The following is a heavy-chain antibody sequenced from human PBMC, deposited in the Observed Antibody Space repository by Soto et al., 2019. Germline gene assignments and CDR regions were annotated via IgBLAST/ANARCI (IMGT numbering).Heavy chain of an antibody. CDR2: IGISNNI. J-gene: IGHJ4*02. CDR3: ARARDYYDSSGSWRDSDFDY. D-gene: IGHD3-22*01. V-gene: IGHV3-48*01. CDR1: GFTFSIYS. Sequence: EVQLVESGGGLIQPGGSLRLSCAASGFTFSIYSMNWVRQAPGKGLEWLSFIGISNNIYYADSVKGRFTISRDNVKNSLHLHMNSLRAEDTAVYYCARARDYYDSSGSWRDSDFDYWGQGTQVTVSS.